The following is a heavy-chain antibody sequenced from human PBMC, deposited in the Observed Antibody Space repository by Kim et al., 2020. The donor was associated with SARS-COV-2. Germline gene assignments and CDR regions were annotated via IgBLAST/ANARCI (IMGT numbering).Heavy chain of an antibody. CDR1: GFTFSNHA. V-gene: IGHV3-23*01. CDR2: ISDSGSTT. D-gene: IGHD3-3*01. CDR3: AKDPSPGSGYYSDF. J-gene: IGHJ4*02. Sequence: GGSLRLSCAASGFTFSNHAMTWVRQAPGKGLEWVSGISDSGSTTNYADSVKGRFTISRDTSKNTLYLQMSSLRAGDTAVYYCAKDPSPGSGYYSDFCGQG.